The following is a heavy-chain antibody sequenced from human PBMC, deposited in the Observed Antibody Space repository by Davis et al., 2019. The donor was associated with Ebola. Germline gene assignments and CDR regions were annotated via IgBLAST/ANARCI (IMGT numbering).Heavy chain of an antibody. V-gene: IGHV1-8*01. Sequence: AASVKVSCKASGYTFTNYDLNWVRQATGQGLEWMGWMNPNSGNTGYAHKFQGRVTMTRNTSISTAYMELSSLRSEDTAVYYCARGSRTFHPWGQGTLVTVSS. CDR2: MNPNSGNT. J-gene: IGHJ5*02. CDR3: ARGSRTFHP. CDR1: GYTFTNYD.